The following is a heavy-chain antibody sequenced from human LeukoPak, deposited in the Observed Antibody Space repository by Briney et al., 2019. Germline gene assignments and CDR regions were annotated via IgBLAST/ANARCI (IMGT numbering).Heavy chain of an antibody. J-gene: IGHJ4*02. V-gene: IGHV3-7*01. D-gene: IGHD6-13*01. Sequence: GGSLRLSCAVSGFTFSSYAMSWVRQAPGKGLEWVANIKQDGSEKYYVDSVKGRFTISRDNAKNSLYLQMNSLRAEDTAVYYCARNFMIAAAGMEDYWGQGTLVTVSS. CDR2: IKQDGSEK. CDR3: ARNFMIAAAGMEDY. CDR1: GFTFSSYA.